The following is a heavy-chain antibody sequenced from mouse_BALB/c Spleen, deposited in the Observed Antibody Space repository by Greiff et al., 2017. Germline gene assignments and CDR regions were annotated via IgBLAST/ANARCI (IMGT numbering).Heavy chain of an antibody. Sequence: EVQLQQSGTVLARPGASVKMSCKASGYSFTSYWMHWVKQRPGQGLEWIGAIYPGNSDTSYNQKFKGKAKLTAVTSASTAYMELSSLTNEDSAVYYCTRSYYYGSPSAYWGQGTLVTVSA. D-gene: IGHD1-1*01. V-gene: IGHV1-5*01. CDR3: TRSYYYGSPSAY. CDR2: IYPGNSDT. J-gene: IGHJ3*01. CDR1: GYSFTSYW.